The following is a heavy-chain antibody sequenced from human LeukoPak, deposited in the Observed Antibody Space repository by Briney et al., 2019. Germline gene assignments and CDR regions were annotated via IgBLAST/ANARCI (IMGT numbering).Heavy chain of an antibody. V-gene: IGHV5-51*01. CDR2: IYPGDSDT. CDR1: GYSFTSYW. Sequence: GESLKISCKGSGYSFTSYWIGWVRQMPGKGLEWMGIIYPGDSDTRYSPSFQGQVTISADKSISTAYLQWSSLKASDTAMYYCARQRYGSGSYYRQDDAFDIWGQGTMVTVSS. CDR3: ARQRYGSGSYYRQDDAFDI. J-gene: IGHJ3*02. D-gene: IGHD3-10*01.